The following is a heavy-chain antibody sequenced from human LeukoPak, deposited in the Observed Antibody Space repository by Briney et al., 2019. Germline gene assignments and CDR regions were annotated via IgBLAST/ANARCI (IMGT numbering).Heavy chain of an antibody. CDR3: TRDNANRAYDY. D-gene: IGHD1-14*01. V-gene: IGHV3-33*01. CDR2: VWANGNNK. Sequence: PGGSLRLSCEVSGFTFSGYGMHWVRQAPGKGLEWVAVVWANGNNKYYADSVKGRFTISRDNSKNTLHLQIDSLRAEDTATYYCTRDNANRAYDYWGQGTLVTVSS. CDR1: GFTFSGYG. J-gene: IGHJ4*02.